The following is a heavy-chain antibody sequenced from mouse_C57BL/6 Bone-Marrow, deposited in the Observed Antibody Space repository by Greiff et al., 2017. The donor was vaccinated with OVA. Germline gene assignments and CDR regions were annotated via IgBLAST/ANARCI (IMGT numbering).Heavy chain of an antibody. Sequence: EVKVVESGGGLVQSGRSLRLSCATSGFTFSDFYMEWVRQAPGKGLEWIAASRNKANDYTTEYSASVKGRFIVSRDTSQSILYLQMNALRAEDTAIYYCAGDAPFYYGNYYWYFDVWGTGTTVTVSS. CDR1: GFTFSDFY. CDR3: AGDAPFYYGNYYWYFDV. J-gene: IGHJ1*03. D-gene: IGHD2-1*01. CDR2: SRNKANDYTT. V-gene: IGHV7-1*01.